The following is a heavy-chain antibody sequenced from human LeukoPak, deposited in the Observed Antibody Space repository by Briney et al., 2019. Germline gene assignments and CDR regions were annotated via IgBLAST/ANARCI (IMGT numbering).Heavy chain of an antibody. CDR3: AKGPTYYYGSGSPRYFQH. CDR2: TSGGGGST. V-gene: IGHV3-23*01. D-gene: IGHD3-10*01. Sequence: GGSLRLSCAASGFTFSNYAMSWVRQAPGKGLERVSGTSGGGGSTYYADSVKGRFTISRDNSKNTLSLQMNSLRAEDTAVYYCAKGPTYYYGSGSPRYFQHWGQGTLVTVSS. J-gene: IGHJ1*01. CDR1: GFTFSNYA.